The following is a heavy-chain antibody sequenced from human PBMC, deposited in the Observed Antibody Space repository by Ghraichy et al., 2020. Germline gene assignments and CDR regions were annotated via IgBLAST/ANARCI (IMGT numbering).Heavy chain of an antibody. J-gene: IGHJ1*01. CDR3: ARIWKSGGLLRAEYFQH. Sequence: GESLNISCAASGFTVSSNYMSWVRQAPGKGLEWVSVIYSGGSTYYADSVKGRFTISRDNSKNTLYLQMNSLRAEDTAVYYCARIWKSGGLLRAEYFQHWGQGTLVTVSS. CDR2: IYSGGST. V-gene: IGHV3-53*01. D-gene: IGHD2-15*01. CDR1: GFTVSSNY.